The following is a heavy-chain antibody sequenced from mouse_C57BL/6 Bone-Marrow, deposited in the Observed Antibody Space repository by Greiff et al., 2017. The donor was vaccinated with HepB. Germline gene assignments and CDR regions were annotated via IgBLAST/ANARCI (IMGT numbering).Heavy chain of an antibody. CDR1: GFSLSTFGMG. V-gene: IGHV8-8*01. CDR2: IWWDDDK. CDR3: ARITYCYGSSLYAMDY. D-gene: IGHD1-1*01. J-gene: IGHJ4*01. Sequence: QVTLKVSGPGILQPSQTLSLTCSFSGFSLSTFGMGVGWIRQPSGKGLEWLAHIWWDDDKYYNPALKSRLTISKDTSKNQVFLKIANVDTADTATYYCARITYCYGSSLYAMDYWGQGTSVTVSS.